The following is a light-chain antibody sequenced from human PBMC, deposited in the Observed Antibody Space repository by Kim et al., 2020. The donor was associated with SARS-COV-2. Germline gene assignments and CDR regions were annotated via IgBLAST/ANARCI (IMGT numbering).Light chain of an antibody. CDR3: QTWGTGITV. CDR2: INSDGCH. Sequence: ASVKLTCTLSSGNSSYAIAWHRQQPEKGTRYLMKINSDGCHSKGDGIPDRFSGSSSGAERYLTISSLQSEDEADYYCQTWGTGITVFGGGTQLTVL. V-gene: IGLV4-69*01. CDR1: SGNSSYA. J-gene: IGLJ3*02.